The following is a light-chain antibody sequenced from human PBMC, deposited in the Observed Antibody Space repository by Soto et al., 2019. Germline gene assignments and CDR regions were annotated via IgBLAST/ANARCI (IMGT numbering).Light chain of an antibody. CDR2: DAS. Sequence: EVVLTQSPATLSLSPGQRATLSCRASQGVSIYLAWFQQKPGQAPRLLIYDASIRAPGIPARFSGSGSGTGFTLTIISLEPEDFAVYYCQQRSNWPLTFGGGTRVEIK. CDR3: QQRSNWPLT. V-gene: IGKV3-11*01. J-gene: IGKJ4*01. CDR1: QGVSIY.